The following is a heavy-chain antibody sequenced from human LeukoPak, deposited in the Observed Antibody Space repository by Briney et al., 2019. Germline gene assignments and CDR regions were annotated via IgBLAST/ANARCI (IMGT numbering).Heavy chain of an antibody. CDR2: IYYSGST. CDR3: ARAVRLGDLSLGY. V-gene: IGHV4-31*03. J-gene: IGHJ4*02. D-gene: IGHD3-16*02. Sequence: SQTLSLTCTVSGGPISSGGYYWSWIRQHPGRGLEGIGYIYYSGSTYYNPSLKSRVTISGDTSKNQFSLKLDSVTAADTAVCYCARAVRLGDLSLGYWGQGTLVTVSS. CDR1: GGPISSGGYY.